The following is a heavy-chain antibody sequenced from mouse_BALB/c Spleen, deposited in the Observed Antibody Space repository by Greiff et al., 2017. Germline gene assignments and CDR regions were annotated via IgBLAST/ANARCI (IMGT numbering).Heavy chain of an antibody. CDR2: ISYSGST. Sequence: EVQLVESGPSLVKPSQTLSLTCSVTGDSITSCYWNWIRKFPGNKLEYMGYISYSGSTYYNPSLKSRISITRDTSKNQYYLQLNSVTTEDTATYYCARWGWDGYFDYWGQGTTLTVSS. V-gene: IGHV3-8*02. CDR3: ARWGWDGYFDY. D-gene: IGHD4-1*01. J-gene: IGHJ2*01. CDR1: GDSITSCY.